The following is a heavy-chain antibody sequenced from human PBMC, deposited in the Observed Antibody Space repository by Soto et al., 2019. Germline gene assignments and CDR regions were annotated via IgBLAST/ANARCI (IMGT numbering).Heavy chain of an antibody. D-gene: IGHD2-15*01. CDR3: AIAVALGVVVAASYNWFAP. CDR2: INHSGST. V-gene: IGHV4-34*01. Sequence: PSETLSLTCAVYGGSFSGYYWSWIRQPPGKGLEWIGEINHSGSTNYNPSLKSRVTISVDTSKNQFSLKLSSVTAADTAVYYCAIAVALGVVVAASYNWFAPWGQGTLVTVSS. CDR1: GGSFSGYY. J-gene: IGHJ5*02.